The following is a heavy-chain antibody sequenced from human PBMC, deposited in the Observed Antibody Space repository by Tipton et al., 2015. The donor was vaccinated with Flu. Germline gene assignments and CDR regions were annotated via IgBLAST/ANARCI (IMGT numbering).Heavy chain of an antibody. Sequence: SLRLSCKVSGFDFSVYGMHWVRQAPGKGLEWVAVIWYDGSNIHYTDSVKGRFTISRDNSKNTLYLQMNGLGAEDTAVYYCARDEGVVNYYFGMDVWGQGTTVTVSS. CDR3: ARDEGVVNYYFGMDV. CDR1: GFDFSVYG. J-gene: IGHJ6*01. V-gene: IGHV3-33*01. CDR2: IWYDGSNI.